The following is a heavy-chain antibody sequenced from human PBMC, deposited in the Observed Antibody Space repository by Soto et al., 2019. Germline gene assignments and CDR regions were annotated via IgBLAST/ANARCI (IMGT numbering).Heavy chain of an antibody. J-gene: IGHJ4*02. CDR1: GYNFMTYW. Sequence: GESLKISCEASGYNFMTYWVGWVRQMPGKGREWMGIIFPRDSDTRYSPSFRGLVTISADKSINTAYLQWSSLMPSDTAMYYCVRSYYDAAGYFYDVDSWGQGTLVTVSS. CDR2: IFPRDSDT. CDR3: VRSYYDAAGYFYDVDS. V-gene: IGHV5-51*01. D-gene: IGHD3-22*01.